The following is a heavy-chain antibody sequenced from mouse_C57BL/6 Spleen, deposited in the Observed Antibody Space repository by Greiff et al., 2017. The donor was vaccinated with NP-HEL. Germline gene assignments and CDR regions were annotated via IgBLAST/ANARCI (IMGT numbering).Heavy chain of an antibody. D-gene: IGHD1-1*01. V-gene: IGHV1-55*01. CDR1: GYTFTSYW. CDR2: IYPGSGST. CDR3: ARWAVTTVVGNAMDY. Sequence: QVQLQQPGAELVKPGASVKMSCKASGYTFTSYWITWVKQRPGQGLEWIGDIYPGSGSTNYNEKFKSKATLTVDTSSSTAYMQLSSLTSEDSAVYYCARWAVTTVVGNAMDYWGQGTSVTVSS. J-gene: IGHJ4*01.